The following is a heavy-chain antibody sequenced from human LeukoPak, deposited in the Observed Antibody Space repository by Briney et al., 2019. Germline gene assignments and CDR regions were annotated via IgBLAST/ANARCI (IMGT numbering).Heavy chain of an antibody. CDR1: GYSFTIYW. Sequence: GESLKISCKGSGYSFTIYWIGWVRQIPGRGLGWMGIIYPGDSDTRYSPSFQGKLTTSADKSTSTAYLQSRSLQPSDTAMYYCARLQGYSSSPNWFATWGHGNLVTVSS. D-gene: IGHD6-6*01. CDR2: IYPGDSDT. CDR3: ARLQGYSSSPNWFAT. V-gene: IGHV5-51*01. J-gene: IGHJ5*01.